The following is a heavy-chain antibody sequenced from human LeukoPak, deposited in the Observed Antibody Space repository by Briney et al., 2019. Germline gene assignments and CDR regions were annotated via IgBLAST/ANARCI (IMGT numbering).Heavy chain of an antibody. Sequence: SETLSLTCSVSGGSLSTYYRSWIRQPPGKGLEWIAYIHYSGTTNYNPSLKSRVTVSVDTSKNQFSLRLTSVTAADTAVYYCARGQYTGYDRGGMDAWGQGTTVTVSS. J-gene: IGHJ6*02. CDR2: IHYSGTT. CDR3: ARGQYTGYDRGGMDA. D-gene: IGHD5-12*01. V-gene: IGHV4-59*01. CDR1: GGSLSTYY.